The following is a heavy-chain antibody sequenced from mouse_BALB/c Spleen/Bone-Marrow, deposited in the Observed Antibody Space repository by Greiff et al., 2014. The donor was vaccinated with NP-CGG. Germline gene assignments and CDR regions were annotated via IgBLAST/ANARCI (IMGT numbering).Heavy chain of an antibody. CDR2: INLSNGGT. J-gene: IGHJ4*01. D-gene: IGHD2-13*01. CDR1: GYTFTSYY. CDR3: TRYTYGDYPYYYAMDY. V-gene: IGHV1S81*02. Sequence: QVQLQQSGAELVKPGASVKLSCKASGYTFTSYYMYWVKQRPGQGLEWIGGINLSNGGTNFNEKFKSKATLTVDKSSSAAYMQLGSLTSEDSAVYYCTRYTYGDYPYYYAMDYWGQGTSVTVSS.